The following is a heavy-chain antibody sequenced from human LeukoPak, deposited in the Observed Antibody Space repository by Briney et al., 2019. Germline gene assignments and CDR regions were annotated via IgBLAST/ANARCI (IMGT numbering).Heavy chain of an antibody. Sequence: GGCLRLSCAASGFTFDDYAMHWVRQAPGKGLEWVSGISWNSGSIGYADSVKGRFTISRDNAKNSLYLQMNSLRAEDTAVYYCAKVVGQWLARRTIFDYWGQGTLVTVSS. V-gene: IGHV3-9*01. CDR2: ISWNSGSI. CDR1: GFTFDDYA. CDR3: AKVVGQWLARRTIFDY. J-gene: IGHJ4*02. D-gene: IGHD6-19*01.